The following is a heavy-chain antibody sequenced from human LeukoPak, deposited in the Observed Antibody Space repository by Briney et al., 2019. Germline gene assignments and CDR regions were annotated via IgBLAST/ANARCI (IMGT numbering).Heavy chain of an antibody. V-gene: IGHV3-23*01. CDR1: GFIFSSYA. J-gene: IGHJ4*02. CDR2: ISASGDDT. Sequence: GGSLRLSCAASGFIFSSYAISWVRQAPGRGLEWVSLISASGDDTYYAVSVKGRFTISRDNSKNTLLLQMDSLRAEDTAVYYCARVCVSGWTECMDYWGQGTLVTVSS. D-gene: IGHD6-19*01. CDR3: ARVCVSGWTECMDY.